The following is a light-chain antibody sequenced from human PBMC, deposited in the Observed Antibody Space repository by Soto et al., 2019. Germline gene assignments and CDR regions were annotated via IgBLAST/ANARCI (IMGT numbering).Light chain of an antibody. Sequence: QSVLTQPASVSGSPGQSIAISCSGASSDIGSYNFVSWYQQHPGKAPKLMISEVNKRPSGISNRFSGSKSGNTASLTISGLQAEDEADYYCCSFAGSGPGVFGTGTKVTVL. V-gene: IGLV2-23*02. CDR3: CSFAGSGPGV. CDR1: SSDIGSYNF. J-gene: IGLJ1*01. CDR2: EVN.